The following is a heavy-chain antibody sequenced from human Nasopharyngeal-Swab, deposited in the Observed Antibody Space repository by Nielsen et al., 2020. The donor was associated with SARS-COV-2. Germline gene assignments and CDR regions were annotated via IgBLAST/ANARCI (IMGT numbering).Heavy chain of an antibody. CDR3: VRGSGDAFDI. J-gene: IGHJ3*02. V-gene: IGHV4-31*02. Sequence: PGKGLEWIGYIYYSGSTYYNPSLKSRVTISVDTSKNQFSLKLSSLTAADTAVYYCVRGSGDAFDIWGQGTMVTVSS. D-gene: IGHD6-19*01. CDR2: IYYSGST.